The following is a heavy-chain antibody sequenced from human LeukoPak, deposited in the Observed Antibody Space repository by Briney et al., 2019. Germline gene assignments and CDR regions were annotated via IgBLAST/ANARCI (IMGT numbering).Heavy chain of an antibody. CDR2: ISSNGGST. Sequence: GGSLRLSCAASGFTFSNYAMHWVRQAPGKGLEYVSAISSNGGSTYYADSVKGRFIISRDNSKNTLYLQMSSLRAEDTAVYYCVKDKYPVVVAATLDYWGQGTLVTVSS. CDR1: GFTFSNYA. V-gene: IGHV3-64D*09. J-gene: IGHJ4*02. D-gene: IGHD2-15*01. CDR3: VKDKYPVVVAATLDY.